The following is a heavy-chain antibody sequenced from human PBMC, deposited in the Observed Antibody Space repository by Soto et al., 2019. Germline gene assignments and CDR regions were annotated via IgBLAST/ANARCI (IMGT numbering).Heavy chain of an antibody. CDR2: ISGSGGST. Sequence: GGSLRLSCAASGFTFSSYAMSWVRQAPGKGLEWVSAISGSGGSTYYADSVKGRFTISRANSKNTLYLQMNSLRAEDTAVYYCARDRGDIVVVVAATPTGYDMDVWGQGTTVTVSS. CDR1: GFTFSSYA. J-gene: IGHJ6*02. D-gene: IGHD2-15*01. V-gene: IGHV3-23*01. CDR3: ARDRGDIVVVVAATPTGYDMDV.